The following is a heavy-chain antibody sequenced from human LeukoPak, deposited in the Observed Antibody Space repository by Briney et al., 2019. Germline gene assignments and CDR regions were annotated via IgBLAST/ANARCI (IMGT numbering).Heavy chain of an antibody. CDR3: ARQNHPMGYSYKYYMDV. Sequence: ASVKVSCKASGYTFTGYYMHWVRQAPGQGLEWMGWINPNSGGTNYAHKFQGRVTLTTDRPTSTAHMELRSLRSDDTAVYYCARQNHPMGYSYKYYMDVWGKGTTVTVSS. J-gene: IGHJ6*03. CDR2: INPNSGGT. D-gene: IGHD5-12*01. CDR1: GYTFTGYY. V-gene: IGHV1-2*02.